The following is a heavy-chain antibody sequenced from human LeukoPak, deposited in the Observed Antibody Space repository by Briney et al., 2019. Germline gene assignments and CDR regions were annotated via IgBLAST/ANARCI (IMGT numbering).Heavy chain of an antibody. CDR2: MSYDGSNK. CDR1: GFTFSNFG. Sequence: GGSLRLSCAASGFTFSNFGMHWVRQAPGKGLEWVAVMSYDGSNKYYADSVKGRFTISRDNSKNTLYLQMNSLRAEDSAVYYCAKDGQGLTYYFDYWGQGTLVTVSS. D-gene: IGHD3-16*01. CDR3: AKDGQGLTYYFDY. V-gene: IGHV3-30*18. J-gene: IGHJ4*02.